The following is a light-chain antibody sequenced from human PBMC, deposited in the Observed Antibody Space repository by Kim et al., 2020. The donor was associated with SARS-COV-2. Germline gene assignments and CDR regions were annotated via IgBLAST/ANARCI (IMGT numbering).Light chain of an antibody. CDR3: QQSYSTPRT. CDR1: QSISSY. J-gene: IGKJ2*02. CDR2: AAY. Sequence: SASVGHSVTITCVARQSISSYLNWYQQNPGKAPKLLIYAAYSLQSGVPSRFSGSGSGTDLTLPISSLQPEDFATYYCQQSYSTPRTFGQGPKLEI. V-gene: IGKV1-39*01.